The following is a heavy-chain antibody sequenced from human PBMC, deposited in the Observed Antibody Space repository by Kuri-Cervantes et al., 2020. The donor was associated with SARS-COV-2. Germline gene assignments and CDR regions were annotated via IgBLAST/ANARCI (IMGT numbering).Heavy chain of an antibody. V-gene: IGHV3-30*02. CDR2: IRYDGSNK. CDR3: ARATSGLVVVPAAIPN. CDR1: GFTFSSYG. Sequence: GESLKISCAASGFTFSSYGMHWVRQAPGKGLEWVAFIRYDGSNKYYADSVKGRFTISRDNSKNTLYLQMNSLRAEDTAVYYCARATSGLVVVPAAIPNWGQGTLVTVSS. D-gene: IGHD2-2*01. J-gene: IGHJ4*02.